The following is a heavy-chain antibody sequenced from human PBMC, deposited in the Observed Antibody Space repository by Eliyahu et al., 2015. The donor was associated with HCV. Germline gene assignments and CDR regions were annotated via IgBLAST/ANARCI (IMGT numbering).Heavy chain of an antibody. CDR1: GYTFTSYY. CDR3: ARGGVRGDGYNRRAPEPGDY. J-gene: IGHJ4*02. V-gene: IGHV1-46*03. Sequence: QVQLVQSGAEVKKPGASVKVSCKASGYTFTSYYMHXVRQAPGQGLEWMGIINPSGGSTSYAQKFQGRVTMTRDTSTSTVYMELSSLRSEDTAFYYCARGGVRGDGYNRRAPEPGDYWGQGTLVTVSS. CDR2: INPSGGST. D-gene: IGHD5-24*01.